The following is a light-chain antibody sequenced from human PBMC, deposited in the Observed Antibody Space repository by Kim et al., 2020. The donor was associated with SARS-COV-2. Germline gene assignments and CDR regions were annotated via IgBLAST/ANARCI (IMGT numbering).Light chain of an antibody. CDR1: QSVSSMY. J-gene: IGKJ1*01. CDR2: GAS. V-gene: IGKV3-20*01. Sequence: SPGERATLSCRASQSVSSMYLAWYQQKPGQAPRLLIYGASSRATGIPDRFRGSGSGTDFTLTISRLEPEDCAVYYCQQYENSPWTFGQGTKVDIK. CDR3: QQYENSPWT.